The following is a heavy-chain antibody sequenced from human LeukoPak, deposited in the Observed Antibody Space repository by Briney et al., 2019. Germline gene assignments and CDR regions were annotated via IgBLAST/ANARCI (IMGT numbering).Heavy chain of an antibody. CDR1: GYSISSGYY. D-gene: IGHD1-1*01. Sequence: PSETLSLTCAVSGYSISSGYYWGWVRQPPGKGLEWIGSISRSGTTSYNPSLQSRVTISVDTSKNQFSLKLSSVTATDAAVYYCASPGKYDNSPIDYWGPGTLVTVSS. CDR2: ISRSGTT. J-gene: IGHJ4*02. CDR3: ASPGKYDNSPIDY. V-gene: IGHV4-38-2*01.